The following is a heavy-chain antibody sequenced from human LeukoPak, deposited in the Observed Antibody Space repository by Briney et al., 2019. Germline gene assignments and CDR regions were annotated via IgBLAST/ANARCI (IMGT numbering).Heavy chain of an antibody. J-gene: IGHJ4*02. CDR3: AKDFWDVLLWFGELFGPHDY. CDR2: ISYDGSNK. V-gene: IGHV3-30*18. Sequence: PGGSLRLSCAASGFTFSSYGMHWVRQAPGKGLEWVAVISYDGSNKYYADSVKGRFTISRDNSKNTLYLQMNSLRAEDTAVYYCAKDFWDVLLWFGELFGPHDYWGQGTLVTVSS. CDR1: GFTFSSYG. D-gene: IGHD3-10*01.